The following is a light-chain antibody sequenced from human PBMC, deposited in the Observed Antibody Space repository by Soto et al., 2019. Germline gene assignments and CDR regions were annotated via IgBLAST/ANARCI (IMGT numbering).Light chain of an antibody. Sequence: QSVLTQPPSVSGAPGQSVTIACTGSSSNIGAGYDVHWYQQLPGTAPKLLIYGNSNRPSGVPDRFSGSKSGTSASLAITGLQAEDEADYYCQSYDSSLSAPYVFGTGTKVTVL. CDR2: GNS. V-gene: IGLV1-40*01. CDR3: QSYDSSLSAPYV. CDR1: SSNIGAGYD. J-gene: IGLJ1*01.